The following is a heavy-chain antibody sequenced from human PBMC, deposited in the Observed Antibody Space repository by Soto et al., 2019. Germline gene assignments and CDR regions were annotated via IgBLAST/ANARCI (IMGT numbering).Heavy chain of an antibody. V-gene: IGHV3-9*01. Sequence: PGGSLRLSCAASGFTFDDYAMHWVRQAPGKGLEWVSGISWNRGSIGYADSVKGRFTISRDNAKNSLYLQMNSLRAEDTALYYCATDLLTGVPGEEDYWGQGTLVTVSS. J-gene: IGHJ4*02. D-gene: IGHD7-27*01. CDR2: ISWNRGSI. CDR3: ATDLLTGVPGEEDY. CDR1: GFTFDDYA.